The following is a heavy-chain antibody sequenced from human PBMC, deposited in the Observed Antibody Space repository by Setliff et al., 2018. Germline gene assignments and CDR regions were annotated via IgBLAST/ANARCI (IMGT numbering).Heavy chain of an antibody. D-gene: IGHD1-1*01. Sequence: SETLSLTCAASGGSFSDYYWTWIRQPPGKALEWIGEINHSGNTKYNPSLKSRVTISVDTSKNQFSLKLRSVTAADTAVYYCARTGTYRYFDSWGQGTLVTVSS. CDR2: INHSGNT. V-gene: IGHV4-34*01. CDR3: ARTGTYRYFDS. J-gene: IGHJ4*02. CDR1: GGSFSDYY.